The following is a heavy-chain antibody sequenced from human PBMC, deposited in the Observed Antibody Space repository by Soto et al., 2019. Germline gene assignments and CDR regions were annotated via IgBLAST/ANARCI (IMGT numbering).Heavy chain of an antibody. CDR3: ARESVAGFD. CDR2: VSDGGYNK. J-gene: IGHJ4*02. Sequence: GGSLRLSCAASGFTFSHYAMHWVRQPPGKGLEWVAVVSDGGYNKFYFDSVKGRFTVSRDDSKQTLDLQMNDLRPEDTAIYFCARESVAGFDWGQGTRVTVSS. V-gene: IGHV3-30*04. D-gene: IGHD6-19*01. CDR1: GFTFSHYA.